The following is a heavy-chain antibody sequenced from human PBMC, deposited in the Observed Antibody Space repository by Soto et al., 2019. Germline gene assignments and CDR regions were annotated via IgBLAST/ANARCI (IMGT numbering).Heavy chain of an antibody. J-gene: IGHJ6*02. V-gene: IGHV3-23*01. CDR3: AKEITGYSSGWNYYYYYGMDV. D-gene: IGHD6-19*01. CDR1: GFTFSSYA. Sequence: EVQLLESGGGLVQPGGSLRLSCAASGFTFSSYAMSWVRQAPGKGLEWVSAISGSGGSTYYADSVKGRFTISRDNYKNTLYLQMNSLRAEDTAVYYCAKEITGYSSGWNYYYYYGMDVWGQGTTVTVSS. CDR2: ISGSGGST.